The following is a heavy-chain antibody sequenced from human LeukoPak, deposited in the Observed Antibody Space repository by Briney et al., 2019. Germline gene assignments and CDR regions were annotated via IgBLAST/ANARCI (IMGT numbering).Heavy chain of an antibody. J-gene: IGHJ5*02. CDR1: GFTFSDYY. V-gene: IGHV3-11*01. CDR2: ISSSGATI. Sequence: GGSLRLSCAAPGFTFSDYYMSWIRQAPGKGLEWISYISSSGATIYSADSVKGRFTISRDNTKNSLYLQMNTLRADDTAVYYCARAPKYSSSAWFDPWGQGTLVIVSS. CDR3: ARAPKYSSSAWFDP. D-gene: IGHD6-13*01.